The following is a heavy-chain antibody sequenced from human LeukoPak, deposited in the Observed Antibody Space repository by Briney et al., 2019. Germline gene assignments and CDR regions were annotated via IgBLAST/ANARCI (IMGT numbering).Heavy chain of an antibody. D-gene: IGHD4-11*01. CDR1: GFTFSNYA. V-gene: IGHV3-23*01. Sequence: GGSLRLSCAASGFTFSNYAMSWDRQAPGKGLEWVSTLSGSGGDTYYADSVRGRFTISRDNSKNTLYLQMNSLRAEDTAIYYCAKDLATVTTTYFDYWGQGTLVTVSS. J-gene: IGHJ4*02. CDR2: LSGSGGDT. CDR3: AKDLATVTTTYFDY.